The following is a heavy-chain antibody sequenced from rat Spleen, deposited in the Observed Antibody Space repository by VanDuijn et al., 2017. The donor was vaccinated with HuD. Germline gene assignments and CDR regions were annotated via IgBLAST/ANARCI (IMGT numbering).Heavy chain of an antibody. J-gene: IGHJ3*01. CDR1: GFTFSDYN. CDR3: ARPSYGYPFAY. D-gene: IGHD1-7*01. Sequence: EVQLVETGGGLVQPGGSLKLSCAASGFTFSDYNTAWVRQAPKKGLEWVAGITYDGSSTFYRDSVKGRFTISRHNAKNTLYLQMDSLRSEDTATYYCARPSYGYPFAYWGQGTLVTVSS. CDR2: ITYDGSST. V-gene: IGHV5-7*01.